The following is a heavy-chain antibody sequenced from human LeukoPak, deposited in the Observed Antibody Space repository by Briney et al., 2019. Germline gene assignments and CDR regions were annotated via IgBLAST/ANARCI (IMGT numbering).Heavy chain of an antibody. V-gene: IGHV3-23*01. J-gene: IGHJ4*02. D-gene: IGHD6-19*01. CDR2: ISDSGSIT. CDR3: AKDARRTNGWYFFDY. Sequence: PGGSLRLSCAASGFAFSSQAMGWVRQAPGKGLEWVSVISDSGSITYYADSVKGRFTISRDNSKKMLFLQMSSLRAEDTAVYYCAKDARRTNGWYFFDYWGRGTLVTVSS. CDR1: GFAFSSQA.